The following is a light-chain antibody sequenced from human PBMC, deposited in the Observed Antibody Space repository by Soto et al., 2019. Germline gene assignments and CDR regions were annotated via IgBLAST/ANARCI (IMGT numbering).Light chain of an antibody. CDR2: GAS. CDR3: QQYVSSPPMYT. CDR1: QNVISTY. Sequence: EIVLTQSPGTLSLSPGERATLSCRATQNVISTYIAWYQQKPGQAPRLLIYGASNRATGIPDRFSGSGSGTDFTLTISRLEAEDFAVYYCQQYVSSPPMYTFGQGTRLEIK. V-gene: IGKV3-20*01. J-gene: IGKJ2*01.